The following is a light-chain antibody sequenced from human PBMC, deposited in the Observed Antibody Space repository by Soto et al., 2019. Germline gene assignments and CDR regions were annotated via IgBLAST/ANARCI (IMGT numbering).Light chain of an antibody. Sequence: MSQSAANLXVYPGERVTLXCRASQNVHNNIFWFLQKTGEPRRRLIYDAIIRATDVPARFSGSWSGTEFTPTINSRQSEDFAVYYCQQYDAWPLTFGGGTKVDIK. J-gene: IGKJ4*01. CDR3: QQYDAWPLT. CDR2: DAI. V-gene: IGKV3-15*01. CDR1: QNVHNN.